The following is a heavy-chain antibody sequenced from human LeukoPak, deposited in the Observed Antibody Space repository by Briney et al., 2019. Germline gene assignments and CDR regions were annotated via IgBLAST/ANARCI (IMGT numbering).Heavy chain of an antibody. CDR1: GGSISSYY. CDR3: ARLWSGYRPPDY. J-gene: IGHJ4*02. CDR2: MYYSGST. V-gene: IGHV4-39*01. D-gene: IGHD3-3*01. Sequence: TPSETLSLTCTVSGGSISSYYWSWIRQPPGKGLEWIGSMYYSGSTYQNPSLKSRLTISADTSKNQFSLKLSSVTAADTAVYYCARLWSGYRPPDYWGQGTLVTVSS.